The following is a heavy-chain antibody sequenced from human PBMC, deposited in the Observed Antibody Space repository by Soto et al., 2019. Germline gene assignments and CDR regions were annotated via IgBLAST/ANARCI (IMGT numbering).Heavy chain of an antibody. Sequence: PSETLSLTCTVSGDSLNNRYSSWIRQPPGKGLEWIGYIYYTGYTNYNPSLKSRATISVDSSKNQFSLKLSSVTAADTAVYYCATRPKYQQWLPYFDYWSQGTLVTVSS. V-gene: IGHV4-59*08. CDR2: IYYTGYT. J-gene: IGHJ4*02. D-gene: IGHD6-19*01. CDR1: GDSLNNRY. CDR3: ATRPKYQQWLPYFDY.